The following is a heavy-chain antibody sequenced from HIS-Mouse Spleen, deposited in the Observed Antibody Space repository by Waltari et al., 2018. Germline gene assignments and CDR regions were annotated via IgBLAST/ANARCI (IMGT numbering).Heavy chain of an antibody. J-gene: IGHJ4*02. Sequence: QVQLVESGGGVVQPGRSLRLSCAAPGFTFSSHGMHWVRQAPGKGLEWVAVISYDGSNKYYADSVKGRFTISRDNSKNTLYLQMNSLRAEDTAVYYCAKDTSGSYSDYWGQGTLVTVSS. CDR1: GFTFSSHG. CDR2: ISYDGSNK. D-gene: IGHD1-26*01. CDR3: AKDTSGSYSDY. V-gene: IGHV3-30*18.